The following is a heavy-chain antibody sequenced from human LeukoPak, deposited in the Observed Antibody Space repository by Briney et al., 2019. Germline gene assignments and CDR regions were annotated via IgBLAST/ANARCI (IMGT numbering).Heavy chain of an antibody. CDR2: IYYSGST. CDR1: GGSISSGGYY. Sequence: SETLSLTCTVSGGSISSGGYYWSWIRQHPGKGLEWIGYIYYSGSTYYNPSLKSRVTMSVDTSKNQFSLKLSSVTAADTAVYYCARVSSGTYTLPVECYYYYYMDVWGKGTTVTVSS. J-gene: IGHJ6*03. V-gene: IGHV4-31*03. CDR3: ARVSSGTYTLPVECYYYYYMDV. D-gene: IGHD3-3*01.